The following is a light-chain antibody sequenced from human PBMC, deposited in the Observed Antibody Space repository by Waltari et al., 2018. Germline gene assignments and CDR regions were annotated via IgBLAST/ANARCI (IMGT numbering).Light chain of an antibody. V-gene: IGLV2-14*01. CDR3: SSYTSISTGI. J-gene: IGLJ2*01. CDR2: DVY. CDR1: DSDIGSYKY. Sequence: SALTQPASVSGSPGESITISCTGTDSDIGSYKYVSWYQQYPGKAPKLLIYDVYARPSGVSNRFSGSKSVNTASLTISGLQAEDEAEYFCSSYTSISTGIFGGGTKVSVL.